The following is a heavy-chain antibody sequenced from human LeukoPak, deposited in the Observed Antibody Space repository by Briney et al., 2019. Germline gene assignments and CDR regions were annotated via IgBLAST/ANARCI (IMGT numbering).Heavy chain of an antibody. D-gene: IGHD4-11*01. V-gene: IGHV4-59*01. CDR1: GGSISSYY. J-gene: IGHJ6*02. Sequence: TSETLSLTCTVSGGSISSYYWSWIRQPPGKGLEWIGYIYYSGSTNYNPSLKSRVTISVDTSKNQFSLKLSSVTAADTAVYYCARLSYSNYALYYYGMDVWGQGTTVTVSS. CDR3: ARLSYSNYALYYYGMDV. CDR2: IYYSGST.